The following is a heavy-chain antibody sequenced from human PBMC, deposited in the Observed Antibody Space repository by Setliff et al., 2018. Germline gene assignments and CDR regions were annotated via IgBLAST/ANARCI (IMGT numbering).Heavy chain of an antibody. CDR1: GYTFNNYF. V-gene: IGHV3-7*01. CDR3: ARASKGLYCGSDCFYTFDS. CDR2: INQDGSET. Sequence: SCKASGYTFNNYFMIWVRQAPGKGLEWVANINQDGSETYYVDSLKGRFSVSRDNGKNSLYLQMNSLRAEDTAVYYCARASKGLYCGSDCFYTFDSWGPGTLVTVSS. D-gene: IGHD2-21*02. J-gene: IGHJ4*02.